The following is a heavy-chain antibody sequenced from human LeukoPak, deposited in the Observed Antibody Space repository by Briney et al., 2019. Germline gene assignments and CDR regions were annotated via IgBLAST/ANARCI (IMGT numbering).Heavy chain of an antibody. J-gene: IGHJ3*02. CDR3: ARVETSIAARPGAFDI. D-gene: IGHD6-6*01. V-gene: IGHV4-59*01. CDR2: IYYTGST. CDR1: GGAISTYY. Sequence: SETLSLTCTVSGGAISTYYWSWIRQTPGMGLEWIGYIYYTGSTNYNPSLKSRVTISVDTSKNQFSLKLSSVTAADTAVYYCARVETSIAARPGAFDIWGQGTMVTVSS.